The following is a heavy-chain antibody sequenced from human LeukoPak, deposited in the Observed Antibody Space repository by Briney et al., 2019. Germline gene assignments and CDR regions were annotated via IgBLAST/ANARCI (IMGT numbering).Heavy chain of an antibody. CDR2: VSSDGTT. CDR1: GDSLTSYY. CDR3: ARLDCTGDGCYNH. D-gene: IGHD2-8*02. Sequence: SETLSLTCSVSGDSLTSYYWSWIRQPPGKGLEWIGYVSSDGTTNYTPSLRSRVIMSVDTAKNHISLSLTSLTAADTAIYYCARLDCTGDGCYNHWGQGTLVTVSS. J-gene: IGHJ4*02. V-gene: IGHV4-59*08.